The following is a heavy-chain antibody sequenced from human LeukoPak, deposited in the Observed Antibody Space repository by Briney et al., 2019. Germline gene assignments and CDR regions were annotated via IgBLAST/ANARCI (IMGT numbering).Heavy chain of an antibody. V-gene: IGHV3-20*04. Sequence: GGSLRLSCAASGFTFDDYGMSWVRQAPGKGLEWVSGIDRNGDSTGYADSVEGRFTISRDNAKNSLYLQMNSLRAEDTAVYYCATRLEYYYDSSGSYYFDYWGQGTLVTVSS. CDR1: GFTFDDYG. CDR2: IDRNGDST. CDR3: ATRLEYYYDSSGSYYFDY. J-gene: IGHJ4*02. D-gene: IGHD3-22*01.